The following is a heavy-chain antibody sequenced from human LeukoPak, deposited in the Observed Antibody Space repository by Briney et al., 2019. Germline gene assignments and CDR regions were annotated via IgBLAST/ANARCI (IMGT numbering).Heavy chain of an antibody. J-gene: IGHJ4*02. CDR2: ISYDGSNK. CDR1: GFTLSSYA. V-gene: IGHV3-30-3*01. D-gene: IGHD5-18*01. Sequence: GRSLRLSCAASGFTLSSYAMHWVRQAPGKGLEWVAVISYDGSNKYYADSVKGRFTISRDNSKNTLYLQMNSLRAEDTAVYYCARRYSYGYVDYWGQGTLVTVSS. CDR3: ARRYSYGYVDY.